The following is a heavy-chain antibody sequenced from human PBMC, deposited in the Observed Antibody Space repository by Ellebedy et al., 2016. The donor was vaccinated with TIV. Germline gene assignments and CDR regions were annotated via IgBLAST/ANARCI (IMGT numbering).Heavy chain of an antibody. CDR3: ASELVHDNWYFDL. Sequence: GESLKISCAASGFPFSIHGMHWFRTAPGEGREWVAVVASDGGAKFYADSVKGQFTIYSDNAKETVDLQMNGLTTDDPAMYYCASELVHDNWYFDLWGRGILVTVSS. J-gene: IGHJ2*01. D-gene: IGHD1-1*01. V-gene: IGHV3-30*03. CDR1: GFPFSIHG. CDR2: VASDGGAK.